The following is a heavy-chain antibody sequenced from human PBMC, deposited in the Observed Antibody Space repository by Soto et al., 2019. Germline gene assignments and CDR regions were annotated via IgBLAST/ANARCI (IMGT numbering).Heavy chain of an antibody. Sequence: PGGSLRLSCAASGFTFSSYAMSWVRQAPGKGLEWVSAISGSGGSTYYADSVKGRFTISRDNSKNTLYLQMNSLRAEDTAVYYCAKLGSSSSYYYYYYGMDVWGQGTTVTVSS. V-gene: IGHV3-23*01. J-gene: IGHJ6*02. CDR3: AKLGSSSSYYYYYYGMDV. D-gene: IGHD6-6*01. CDR2: ISGSGGST. CDR1: GFTFSSYA.